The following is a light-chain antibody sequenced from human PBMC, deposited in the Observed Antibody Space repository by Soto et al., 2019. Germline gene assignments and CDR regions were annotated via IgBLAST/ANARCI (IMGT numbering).Light chain of an antibody. Sequence: DIQMTQSPSSLSASVGDRVTITCRASLGISNYLAWYQQIPGKVPRLLIYGASTLQSGVPSRFSGSGSGTYFPLTISSLQPEDAATYYCQKYNSASALTFGGGTKVEIK. J-gene: IGKJ4*01. CDR2: GAS. V-gene: IGKV1-27*01. CDR1: LGISNY. CDR3: QKYNSASALT.